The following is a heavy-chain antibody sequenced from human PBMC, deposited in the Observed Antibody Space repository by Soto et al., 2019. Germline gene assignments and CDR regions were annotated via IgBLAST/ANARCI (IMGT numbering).Heavy chain of an antibody. CDR2: IYYSAST. J-gene: IGHJ6*02. CDR1: CGYINSADHH. V-gene: IGHV4-30-4*01. CDR3: ARDSRTPSGGMDV. Sequence: SETLSLTCTFSCGYINSADHHWTWIRQSPGKGLEWIGAIYYSASTYYNPSLVSRVRISIDTSKNQFSLELTSVTAADTAVYYCARDSRTPSGGMDVWGQGTTVTVSS.